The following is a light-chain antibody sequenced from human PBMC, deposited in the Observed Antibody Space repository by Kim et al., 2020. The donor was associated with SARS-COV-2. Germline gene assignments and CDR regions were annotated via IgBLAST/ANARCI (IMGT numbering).Light chain of an antibody. V-gene: IGLV4-69*01. CDR2: VNSDGSH. CDR1: SGHSSNA. Sequence: ASVKLTCTLGSGHSSNAITWHQNQPEKAPRYLMKVNSDGSHIKEDGISDRFSGSSSGAERYLTISSLQSEDEADYYCQTWGTGIWVFGGGTKLTVL. J-gene: IGLJ3*02. CDR3: QTWGTGIWV.